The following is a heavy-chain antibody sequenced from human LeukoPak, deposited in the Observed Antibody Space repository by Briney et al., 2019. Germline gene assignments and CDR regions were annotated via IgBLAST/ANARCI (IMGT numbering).Heavy chain of an antibody. D-gene: IGHD6-19*01. V-gene: IGHV4-31*03. J-gene: IGHJ4*02. CDR1: GDSISSGDYY. CDR3: ARAKYNTGWNLDY. CDR2: THYSRST. Sequence: NPSQTLSLTCTVSGDSISSGDYYWTWIRQHPGKGLQWIGYTHYSRSTYYNPSLESRLTMSVNTSKNKFSLKVSSVTAADTAVYYCARAKYNTGWNLDYWGQGTLVTVSS.